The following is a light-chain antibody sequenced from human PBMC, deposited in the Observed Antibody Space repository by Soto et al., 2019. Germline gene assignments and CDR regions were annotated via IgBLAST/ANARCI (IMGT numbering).Light chain of an antibody. CDR2: AAS. Sequence: AIRMTQSPSSLSASTGDRVTITCRASQGISSYLAWYQQKPGKAPKLLIYAASTLQSGVPSRFSGSGSRTDLTLTISCLQSEDLATYYCQQYYSYSWTFGQGTKVELK. J-gene: IGKJ1*01. CDR3: QQYYSYSWT. CDR1: QGISSY. V-gene: IGKV1-8*01.